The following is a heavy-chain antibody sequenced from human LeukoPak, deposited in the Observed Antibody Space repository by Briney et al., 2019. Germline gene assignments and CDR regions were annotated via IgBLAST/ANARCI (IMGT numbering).Heavy chain of an antibody. D-gene: IGHD3-10*01. CDR1: GYSFTAFY. CDR2: IHPRSGET. Sequence: ASVKVSCKASGYSFTAFYIHWVRQAPGQGLEWMGWIHPRSGETNYAYKFRGRVTMTRDTSISTTYMDLGSLGSDDTAVYYCARDGEYGTGSYYRGCFDYWGQGTLVSVSS. J-gene: IGHJ4*02. CDR3: ARDGEYGTGSYYRGCFDY. V-gene: IGHV1-2*02.